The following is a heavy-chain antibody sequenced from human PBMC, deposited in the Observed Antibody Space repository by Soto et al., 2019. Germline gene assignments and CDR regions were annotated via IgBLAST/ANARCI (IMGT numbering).Heavy chain of an antibody. Sequence: EVQLLESGGCLVQPGGSLRLSCAASRFTFSSYAMRWVRQAPVKGLEWVSAISGSGGSTYYADSVKGRFTISRDNSKNTLFLQMNSLRAEDTAVYYCARRGSRSYYDYWGQGTLVTVSS. J-gene: IGHJ4*02. V-gene: IGHV3-23*01. CDR2: ISGSGGST. CDR3: ARRGSRSYYDY. CDR1: RFTFSSYA. D-gene: IGHD2-2*01.